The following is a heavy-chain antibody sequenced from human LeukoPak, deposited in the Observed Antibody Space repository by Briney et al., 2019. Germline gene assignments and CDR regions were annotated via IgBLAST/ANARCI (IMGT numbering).Heavy chain of an antibody. CDR1: GDSINSYY. J-gene: IGHJ3*02. CDR2: IYYSGRT. V-gene: IGHV4-59*01. CDR3: ARGRWLPNAFDI. D-gene: IGHD5-24*01. Sequence: SETLSLTCTVSGDSINSYYWNWIRQHPAKGLEWIGYIYYSGRTDYNPSLKSRVTISVDTSKHQFSMKLKSVTAADTAVYFCARGRWLPNAFDIWGQGTMVTVFS.